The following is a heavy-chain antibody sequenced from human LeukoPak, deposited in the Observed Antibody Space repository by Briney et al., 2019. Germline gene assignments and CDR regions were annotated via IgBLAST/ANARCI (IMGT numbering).Heavy chain of an antibody. D-gene: IGHD5-24*01. J-gene: IGHJ4*02. CDR1: GFTFDDYA. Sequence: GGSLRLSCAASGFTFDDYAMHWVRQAPGKGLEWVSLISGDGGSTYYADSVKGRFTISRDNSKNSLYLQMNSLRTEDTALYYCAKDDRRWLPNLPDYWGQGTLVTVSS. V-gene: IGHV3-43*02. CDR3: AKDDRRWLPNLPDY. CDR2: ISGDGGST.